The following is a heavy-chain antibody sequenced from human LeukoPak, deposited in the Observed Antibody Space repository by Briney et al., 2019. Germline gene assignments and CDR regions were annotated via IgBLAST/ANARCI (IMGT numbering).Heavy chain of an antibody. Sequence: ASVKVSCKAAGYTFTSYGIRWVRQAPGQGREWVGWISAYNGNTKHAQKLQGRVTMTTDTSTSTAYMELRSLRSDDTAVYYCARDHYYDTSGYDNWGQGTLVTVSS. J-gene: IGHJ4*02. CDR1: GYTFTSYG. V-gene: IGHV1-18*01. CDR3: ARDHYYDTSGYDN. CDR2: ISAYNGNT. D-gene: IGHD3-22*01.